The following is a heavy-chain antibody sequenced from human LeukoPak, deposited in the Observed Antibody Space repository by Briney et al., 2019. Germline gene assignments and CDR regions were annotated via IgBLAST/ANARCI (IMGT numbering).Heavy chain of an antibody. Sequence: RASVKVSCKVSGYTLTELSMHWVRQAPGKGLEWMGGFDPEDGETIYAQKFQGRVTMTEDTSTGTAYMELSSLRSEDTAVYYCATLVGATFYFDYWGQGTLVTVSS. CDR3: ATLVGATFYFDY. D-gene: IGHD1-26*01. CDR2: FDPEDGET. CDR1: GYTLTELS. J-gene: IGHJ4*02. V-gene: IGHV1-24*01.